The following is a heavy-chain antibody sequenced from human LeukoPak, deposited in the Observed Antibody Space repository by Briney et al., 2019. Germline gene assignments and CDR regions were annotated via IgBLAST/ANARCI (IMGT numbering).Heavy chain of an antibody. J-gene: IGHJ6*03. CDR2: TYYRSKWYN. CDR1: GDSVSSNSAA. CDR3: ARGTKILAVVIPAGYYYYYMDV. D-gene: IGHD2-2*01. V-gene: IGHV6-1*01. Sequence: SQTLSLTCAISGDSVSSNSAAWNWIRQSPSRGLEWLGRTYYRSKWYNDYAVSVRSRITINPDTSKNQFSLQLNSVTPEDTAVYYCARGTKILAVVIPAGYYYYYMDVWGKGTTVTISS.